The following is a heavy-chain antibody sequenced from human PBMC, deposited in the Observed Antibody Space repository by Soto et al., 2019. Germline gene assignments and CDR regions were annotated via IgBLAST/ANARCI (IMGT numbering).Heavy chain of an antibody. D-gene: IGHD2-21*02. J-gene: IGHJ4*02. Sequence: ASVKVSCKPSGYTFNTYYLHWLRQAPGQALEWMGVIHPSGGGTTYAQKFLGRVTVTRDTSTTTAFMELSSLRSDDTAVYYCVRGSDIAVVTASFDYCGQGTLVTVS. CDR3: VRGSDIAVVTASFDY. CDR1: GYTFNTYY. V-gene: IGHV1-46*02. CDR2: IHPSGGGT.